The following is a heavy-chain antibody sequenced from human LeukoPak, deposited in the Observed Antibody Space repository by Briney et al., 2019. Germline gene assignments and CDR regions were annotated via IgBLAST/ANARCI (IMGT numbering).Heavy chain of an antibody. V-gene: IGHV3-74*01. Sequence: GGSLRLSCAASGFTFTNYWMHWVRQAPGKGLVWVSRINDAGSDTIYADSVKGRFTIFRDNTKNTLYLQMNSLGAEDTAMYYCARVSGSRNYYFGAFDIWGQGTMVTVSS. D-gene: IGHD3-10*01. CDR2: INDAGSDT. J-gene: IGHJ3*02. CDR1: GFTFTNYW. CDR3: ARVSGSRNYYFGAFDI.